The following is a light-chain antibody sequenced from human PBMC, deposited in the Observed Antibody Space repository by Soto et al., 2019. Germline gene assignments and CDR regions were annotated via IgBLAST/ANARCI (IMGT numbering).Light chain of an antibody. CDR1: QTVRNNY. J-gene: IGKJ4*01. Sequence: MLTQTAGTLSLAAGERATISCMASQTVRNNYLAWYQQKPGQAPRLLIYDASSRATGIPDRFSCVGSGTGFTRTVCRLEPEDFAVYCCQQFSSYPLTFGGGTKVDIK. CDR2: DAS. CDR3: QQFSSYPLT. V-gene: IGKV3-20*01.